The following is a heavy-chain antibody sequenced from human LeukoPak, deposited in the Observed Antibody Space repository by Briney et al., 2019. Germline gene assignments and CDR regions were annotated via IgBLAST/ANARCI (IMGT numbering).Heavy chain of an antibody. J-gene: IGHJ4*02. CDR2: IKQDGREK. V-gene: IGHV3-7*01. Sequence: GGSLRLSCAASGFTFSSYAMSWVRQPPGKGLEWVANIKQDGREKYYVDSVKGRFSISRDNARNSVYLQMNSLRAEDTAVYYCARDIHRYYGDYWGQGALVIVSS. D-gene: IGHD3-3*01. CDR1: GFTFSSYA. CDR3: ARDIHRYYGDY.